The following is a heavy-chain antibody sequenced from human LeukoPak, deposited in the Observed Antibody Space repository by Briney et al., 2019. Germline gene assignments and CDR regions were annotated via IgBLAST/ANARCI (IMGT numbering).Heavy chain of an antibody. CDR2: ISSSGSTI. Sequence: PGGALRLSCAASGFTFSSYEMNWVRQAPGKGLEGVSYISSSGSTIYYADSVKGRFTISRDNAKNSLYLQMNSLRAEDTAVYYCARDEAPITMIIRPAGAFDIWGQGTMVTVSS. CDR1: GFTFSSYE. V-gene: IGHV3-48*03. J-gene: IGHJ3*02. CDR3: ARDEAPITMIIRPAGAFDI. D-gene: IGHD3-22*01.